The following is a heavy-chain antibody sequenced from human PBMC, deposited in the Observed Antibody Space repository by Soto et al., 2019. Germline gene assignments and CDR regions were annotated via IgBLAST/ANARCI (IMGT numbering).Heavy chain of an antibody. J-gene: IGHJ6*02. D-gene: IGHD2-2*01. V-gene: IGHV1-69*01. Sequence: QVQLVQSGAEVKKPGSSVKVCCKASGGTFSSYAISWVRQAPGQGLEWMGGIIPIFGTANYAQKFQGRVTITADESTSTAYMELSSLRSEDTAAYYCGRTPYYYYGMDVWGQGTTVTVSS. CDR3: GRTPYYYYGMDV. CDR1: GGTFSSYA. CDR2: IIPIFGTA.